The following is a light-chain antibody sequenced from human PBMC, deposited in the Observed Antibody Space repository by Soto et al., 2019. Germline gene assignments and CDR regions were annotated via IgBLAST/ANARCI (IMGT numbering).Light chain of an antibody. CDR1: QGIRND. CDR2: AAS. J-gene: IGKJ4*01. Sequence: DIQMTQSPSSLSASVGDRVTITCRASQGIRNDLDWFQQKPGTAPKRLIYAASSLQSGVPSRFSGSGSGTDFTLTISSLQPEDFATYYCLQHNSFPHTFGGGTKVEIK. CDR3: LQHNSFPHT. V-gene: IGKV1-17*01.